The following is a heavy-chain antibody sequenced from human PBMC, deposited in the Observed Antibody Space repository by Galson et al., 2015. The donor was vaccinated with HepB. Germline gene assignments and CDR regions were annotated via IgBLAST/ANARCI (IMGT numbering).Heavy chain of an antibody. V-gene: IGHV1-8*01. CDR2: MNPNSGNT. D-gene: IGHD6-13*01. CDR1: GYTFTSYD. Sequence: SVKVSCKASGYTFTSYDINWVRQATGQGLKWMGWMNPNSGNTGYAQKFQGRVTMTRNTSISTAYMELSSLRSEDTAVYYCARTIIAAAGEYYYYYMDVWGKGTTVTVSS. J-gene: IGHJ6*03. CDR3: ARTIIAAAGEYYYYYMDV.